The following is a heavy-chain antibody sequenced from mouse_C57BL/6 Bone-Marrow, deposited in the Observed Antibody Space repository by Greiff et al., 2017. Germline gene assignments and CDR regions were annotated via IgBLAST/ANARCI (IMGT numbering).Heavy chain of an antibody. J-gene: IGHJ2*01. D-gene: IGHD1-1*01. CDR3: ARGAVVAPDY. CDR1: GFTFSSYG. V-gene: IGHV5-6*01. CDR2: ISSGGSYT. Sequence: EVHLVESGGDLVKPGGSLKLSCAASGFTFSSYGMSWVRQTPDKRLEWVATISSGGSYTYYPDSVKGRFTISRDNAKNTLYLQMSSLKSEDTAMYYCARGAVVAPDYWGQGTTLTVSS.